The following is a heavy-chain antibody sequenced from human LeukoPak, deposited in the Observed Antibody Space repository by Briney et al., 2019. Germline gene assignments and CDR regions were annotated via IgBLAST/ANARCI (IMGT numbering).Heavy chain of an antibody. J-gene: IGHJ4*02. Sequence: PSETLSPTCTVSGGSISDYYWSWIRQPPGKGLEWIAYINYSGNTDYNPSLKSRVTISVDTSKNHFSLKLNSVTAADTAVYYCARLNVLNNSVLHHFDRWGQGTLVTVSS. CDR3: ARLNVLNNSVLHHFDR. CDR1: GGSISDYY. D-gene: IGHD1/OR15-1a*01. CDR2: INYSGNT. V-gene: IGHV4-59*08.